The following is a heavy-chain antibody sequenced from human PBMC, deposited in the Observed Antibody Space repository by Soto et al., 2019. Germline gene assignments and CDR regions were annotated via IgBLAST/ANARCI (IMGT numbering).Heavy chain of an antibody. D-gene: IGHD3-3*01. CDR1: GFTFSDYY. J-gene: IGHJ6*02. V-gene: IGHV3-11*06. Sequence: GGSLRLSCAASGFTFSDYYMSWIRQAPGKGLEWVSYISSSSSYTNYADSVKGRFTISRDNAKNSLYLQMNSLRAEDTAVYYCASLTLITIFGVVTSDYGMDVWGQGTTVTVSS. CDR3: ASLTLITIFGVVTSDYGMDV. CDR2: ISSSSSYT.